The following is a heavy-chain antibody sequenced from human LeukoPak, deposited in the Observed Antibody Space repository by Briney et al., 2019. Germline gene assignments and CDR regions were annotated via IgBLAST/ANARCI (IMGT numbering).Heavy chain of an antibody. CDR1: GGSISSGGYY. V-gene: IGHV4-31*03. CDR3: AREYTLYRSGWFLDY. Sequence: SQTLSLTCTVSGGSISSGGYYWSWIRQHPGKGLEWIGYIYYSGSTYYNPSLKSRVTISVDTSKNQFSLKLSSVTAADTAVYYCAREYTLYRSGWFLDYWGQGTVVTVSS. D-gene: IGHD6-19*01. J-gene: IGHJ4*02. CDR2: IYYSGST.